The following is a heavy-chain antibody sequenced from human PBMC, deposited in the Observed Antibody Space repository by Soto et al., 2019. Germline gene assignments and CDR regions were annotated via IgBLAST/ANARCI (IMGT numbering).Heavy chain of an antibody. Sequence: SETLSLTCTVSGGSVSSGSYYWSWIRQPPGKGLEWIGYIYYSGSTNYNPSLKSRVTISVDTSKNQFSLKLSSVTAADTAVYYCAREARYYDFWSGYYSYDYYYGMDVWGQGTTVTVSS. J-gene: IGHJ6*02. CDR1: GGSVSSGSYY. D-gene: IGHD3-3*01. CDR2: IYYSGST. CDR3: AREARYYDFWSGYYSYDYYYGMDV. V-gene: IGHV4-61*01.